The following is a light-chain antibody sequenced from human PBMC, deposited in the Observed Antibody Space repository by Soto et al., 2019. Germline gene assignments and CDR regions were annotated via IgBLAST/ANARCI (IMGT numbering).Light chain of an antibody. V-gene: IGKV3-11*01. CDR2: DAS. J-gene: IGKJ1*01. CDR3: HQRGNGPPWT. CDR1: QSVSDY. Sequence: IEMTQSPATLSVSPGERATLSCRASQSVSDYLAWYQQKPGQPPRLLTYDASKRATGIPPRFSGSGSTTDFTLTISSLEPEDFAVYYCHQRGNGPPWTFGQGTKVDI.